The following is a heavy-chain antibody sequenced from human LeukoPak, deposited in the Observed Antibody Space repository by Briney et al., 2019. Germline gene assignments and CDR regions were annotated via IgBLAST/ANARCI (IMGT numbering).Heavy chain of an antibody. J-gene: IGHJ4*02. D-gene: IGHD1-26*01. CDR1: GFIFSSYS. CDR3: AKGGFVGAIREGDYFDY. CDR2: ITGSGGNT. Sequence: GGSLRLSCAASGFIFSSYSMSWVRQAPGKGLEWVSVITGSGGNTYYADSVKGRFTISRDNSKNTVYLQTNSLRAEDTAIYYCAKGGFVGAIREGDYFDYWGQGTLVTVSS. V-gene: IGHV3-23*01.